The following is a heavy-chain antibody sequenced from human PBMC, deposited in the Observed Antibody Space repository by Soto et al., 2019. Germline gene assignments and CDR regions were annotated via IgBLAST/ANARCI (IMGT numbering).Heavy chain of an antibody. V-gene: IGHV3-15*01. CDR1: GFTFSNAW. D-gene: IGHD3-3*01. Sequence: GGSLRLSCAASGFTFSNAWMSWVRQAPGKGLEWVGRIKSKTDGGTTDYAAPVKGRFTISRDDSKSTLYLQMNSLKTEDTAVYYCARDAGYYDCWSGAFDYWGQGTLVTVSS. CDR3: ARDAGYYDCWSGAFDY. J-gene: IGHJ4*02. CDR2: IKSKTDGGTT.